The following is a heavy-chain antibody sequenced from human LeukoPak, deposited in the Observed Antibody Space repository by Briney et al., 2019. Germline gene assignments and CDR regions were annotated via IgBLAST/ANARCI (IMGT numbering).Heavy chain of an antibody. CDR1: GGSISSRSYS. CDR3: AKGYTNGVNQEVWLDP. CDR2: MYYTGNT. J-gene: IGHJ5*02. D-gene: IGHD2-8*01. Sequence: SETLSLTCTVSGGSISSRSYSWGWVRQPPGKGLEWIGSMYYTGNTDYNPSLKSRLTMSVDTSKNQFSLKLSSVTAAHTAVYFCAKGYTNGVNQEVWLDPWGQGTLVTVSS. V-gene: IGHV4-39*07.